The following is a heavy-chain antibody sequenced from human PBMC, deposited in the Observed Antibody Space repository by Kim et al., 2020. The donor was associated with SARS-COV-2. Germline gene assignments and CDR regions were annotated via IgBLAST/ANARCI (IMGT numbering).Heavy chain of an antibody. CDR1: GYTFTSSH. CDR2: INTANGDT. V-gene: IGHV1-3*04. CDR3: AKWGDGGTPLKF. J-gene: IGHJ4*02. D-gene: IGHD1-26*01. Sequence: ASVKVSCRASGYTFTSSHIHWVRQAPGQGFEWMGYINTANGDTRYPQKFQGRVTITRDTSANTAYMELSSLTSEDTAVYYCAKWGDGGTPLKFWGQGALVTVSS.